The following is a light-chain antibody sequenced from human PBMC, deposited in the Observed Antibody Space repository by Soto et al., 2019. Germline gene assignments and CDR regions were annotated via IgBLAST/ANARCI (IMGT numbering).Light chain of an antibody. CDR2: GAS. V-gene: IGKV3-20*01. J-gene: IGKJ4*01. Sequence: DIVLTQSPGTLSLSPGERATLSCRASQSVSSNYLAWYQHRPGQAPRLLIYGASSRATGIPDRFSGSGSGTDFTLTISRLEPEDFAVYYCQQYATSPALTFGGGTKVDIK. CDR1: QSVSSNY. CDR3: QQYATSPALT.